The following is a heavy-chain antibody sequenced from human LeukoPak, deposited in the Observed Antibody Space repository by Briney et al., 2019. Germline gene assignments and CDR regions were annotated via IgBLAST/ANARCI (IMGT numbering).Heavy chain of an antibody. D-gene: IGHD1-26*01. CDR1: GFTFSIYA. Sequence: GGSLRLSCAAPGFTFSIYAMTWVRQAPGKGLEWVSSISGGDDSTYSADSVKGRFTISRDNSKNTLYLQMNSLRAEDTAVYYCAKMSVGATSYFDYWGQGTLVTVSS. CDR2: ISGGDDST. J-gene: IGHJ4*02. CDR3: AKMSVGATSYFDY. V-gene: IGHV3-23*01.